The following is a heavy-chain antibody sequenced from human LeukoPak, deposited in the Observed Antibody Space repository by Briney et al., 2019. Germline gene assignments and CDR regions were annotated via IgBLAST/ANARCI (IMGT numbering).Heavy chain of an antibody. J-gene: IGHJ4*02. Sequence: GGSLRLSCAASGFTFSSYGMRWVRQAPGKGLEWVAVIWYDGSNKYYADSVKGRFTISRDNSKNTLYLQMNSLRAEDTAVYYCARDHSSGWYSDYFDYWGQGTLVTVSS. V-gene: IGHV3-33*01. CDR2: IWYDGSNK. D-gene: IGHD6-19*01. CDR1: GFTFSSYG. CDR3: ARDHSSGWYSDYFDY.